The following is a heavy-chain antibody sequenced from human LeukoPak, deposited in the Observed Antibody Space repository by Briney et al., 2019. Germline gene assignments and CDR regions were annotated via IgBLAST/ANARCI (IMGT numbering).Heavy chain of an antibody. CDR3: AKNTYYDILTGYYSDYYYMDV. V-gene: IGHV3-23*01. CDR1: GFTFSSYG. Sequence: GGSLRLSCAASGFTFSSYGMSWVRQAPGKGLEWVSAISGSGGSTYYADSVKGRFTISRDNSKNTLYLQMNSLRAEDTAVYYCAKNTYYDILTGYYSDYYYMDVWGKGTTVTISS. J-gene: IGHJ6*03. D-gene: IGHD3-9*01. CDR2: ISGSGGST.